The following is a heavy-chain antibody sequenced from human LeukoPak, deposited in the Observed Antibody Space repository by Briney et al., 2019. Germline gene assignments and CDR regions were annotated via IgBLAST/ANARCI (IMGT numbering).Heavy chain of an antibody. V-gene: IGHV3-15*01. CDR2: IRSKTDGGTA. CDR3: TTLLYHDPLFTFDS. J-gene: IGHJ4*02. Sequence: PGGSLRLSCAASGFTFSNAWMSWVRQAPGKGLEWVGRIRSKTDGGTANYAAPVKGRFTISRDDSEQTLHLQMNSLKTEDTAVYYCTTLLYHDPLFTFDSWGQGTLVTVSS. D-gene: IGHD2-21*01. CDR1: GFTFSNAW.